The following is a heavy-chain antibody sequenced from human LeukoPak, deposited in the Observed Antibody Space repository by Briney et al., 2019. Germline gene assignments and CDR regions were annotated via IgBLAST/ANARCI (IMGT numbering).Heavy chain of an antibody. CDR1: GGSISSISSNNYH. CDR3: AREMGVVTAHGIDV. CDR2: IYYSGST. V-gene: IGHV4-39*02. D-gene: IGHD4-23*01. Sequence: PSETLSLTCIVSGGSISSISSNNYHWGWIRQPPGKGLEWIGSIYYSGSTYYNPSLKSRVTISVDTSKNQFSLKLSSVTAADTALYHCAREMGVVTAHGIDVWGQGTTVTVSS. J-gene: IGHJ6*02.